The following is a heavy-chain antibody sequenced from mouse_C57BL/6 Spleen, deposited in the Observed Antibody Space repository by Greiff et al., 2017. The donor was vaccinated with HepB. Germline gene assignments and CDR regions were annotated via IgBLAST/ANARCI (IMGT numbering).Heavy chain of an antibody. D-gene: IGHD2-5*01. CDR3: ARGYSNPYWYFDV. CDR1: GYTFTSYW. J-gene: IGHJ1*03. Sequence: VQLQQPGAELVKPGASVKLSCKASGYTFTSYWMHWVKQRPGQGLEWIGMIHPNSGSTNYNEKFKSKATLTVDKSSSTAYMQLSSLTSEDAAVYYCARGYSNPYWYFDVWGTGTTVTVSS. V-gene: IGHV1-64*01. CDR2: IHPNSGST.